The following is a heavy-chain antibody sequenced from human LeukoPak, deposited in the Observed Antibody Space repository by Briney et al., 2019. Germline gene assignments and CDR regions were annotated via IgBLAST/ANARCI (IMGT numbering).Heavy chain of an antibody. CDR3: ARGCRSGCFVP. J-gene: IGHJ5*02. Sequence: WASVKVSCKASGYTFTSYDFNWVRQPTGQGLEWMGCMNPNSGNTGYAQKFQGRVTMTRNTTTSTAYMELSSLRSEGTAVYECARGCRSGCFVPSGQGALVSVSS. CDR1: GYTFTSYD. CDR2: MNPNSGNT. D-gene: IGHD3-10*01. V-gene: IGHV1-8*01.